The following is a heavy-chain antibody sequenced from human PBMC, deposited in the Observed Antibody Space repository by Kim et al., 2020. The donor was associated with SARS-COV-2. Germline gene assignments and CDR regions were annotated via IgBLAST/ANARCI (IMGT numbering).Heavy chain of an antibody. D-gene: IGHD3-10*01. J-gene: IGHJ5*02. CDR3: AREGSGSYNWLDP. V-gene: IGHV1-3*01. Sequence: KSSQNFQGRITFTRDTSATTAYMELTSLTFKDTAVYYCAREGSGSYNWLDPWGQGTLVTVSS.